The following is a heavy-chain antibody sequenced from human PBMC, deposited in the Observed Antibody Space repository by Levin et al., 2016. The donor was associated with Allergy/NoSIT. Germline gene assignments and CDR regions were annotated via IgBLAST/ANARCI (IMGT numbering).Heavy chain of an antibody. Sequence: ASVKVSCKASGYTFTGYYMHWVRQAPGQGLEWMGWINPNSGGTNYAQKFQGRVTMTRDTSISTAYMELSRLRSDDTAVYYCASLNLLYYYDSSGMDVWGQGTTVTVSS. CDR3: ASLNLLYYYDSSGMDV. V-gene: IGHV1-2*02. D-gene: IGHD3-22*01. J-gene: IGHJ6*02. CDR1: GYTFTGYY. CDR2: INPNSGGT.